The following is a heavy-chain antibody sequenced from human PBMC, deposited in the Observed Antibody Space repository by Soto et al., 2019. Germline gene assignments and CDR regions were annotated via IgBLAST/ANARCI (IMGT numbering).Heavy chain of an antibody. V-gene: IGHV3-30*18. CDR2: ISYDGSNK. Sequence: PGGSLRLSCAASGFTFSSVGMHWVRQAPGKGLEWVAVISYDGSNKYYGDPVKGRFTISRDNSKNTLHLQMNSLRSEDTAVYYCAKERSPFGDYQSPYSMDVWGQGTTVTVSS. CDR3: AKERSPFGDYQSPYSMDV. J-gene: IGHJ6*02. CDR1: GFTFSSVG. D-gene: IGHD4-17*01.